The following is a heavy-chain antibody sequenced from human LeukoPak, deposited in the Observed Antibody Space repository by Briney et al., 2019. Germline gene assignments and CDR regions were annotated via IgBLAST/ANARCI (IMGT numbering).Heavy chain of an antibody. D-gene: IGHD1-1*01. V-gene: IGHV3-30-3*01. Sequence: PGRSLRLSCAASGFTFGSYAMHWVRQAPGKGLEWVAVISYDGSNKYYADSVKGRFTISRGNSKNTLYLQMNSLRAEDTAVYYCAGELDYYGMDVWGQGTTVTVSS. J-gene: IGHJ6*02. CDR2: ISYDGSNK. CDR3: AGELDYYGMDV. CDR1: GFTFGSYA.